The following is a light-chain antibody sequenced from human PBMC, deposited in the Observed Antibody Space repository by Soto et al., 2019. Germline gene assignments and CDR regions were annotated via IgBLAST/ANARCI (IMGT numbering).Light chain of an antibody. J-gene: IGKJ1*01. CDR3: HQYGSSPRA. Sequence: EIVLTQSPGTLSLSPGERAILSCRASQSVSSSYLAWYQQKPGQAPRLLIYGASSRATGIPDRFTGSRSGTNFSLTISRLEPEDLAVYYCHQYGSSPRAFGQGTKVEIK. CDR1: QSVSSSY. CDR2: GAS. V-gene: IGKV3-20*01.